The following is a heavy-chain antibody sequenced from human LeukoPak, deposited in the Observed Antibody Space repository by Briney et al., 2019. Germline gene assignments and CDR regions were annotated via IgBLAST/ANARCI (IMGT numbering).Heavy chain of an antibody. CDR1: GFTFSSYW. D-gene: IGHD5-12*01. CDR2: IKQDGSER. Sequence: PGGSLRLSCAASGFTFSSYWMNWARQAPGKGLEWVANIKQDGSERSYVDSVKGRFTISRDNAKSSLYLQMNSLRAEDTAVYYCARVLWLPLRYFDYWGQGTLVTVSS. V-gene: IGHV3-7*03. CDR3: ARVLWLPLRYFDY. J-gene: IGHJ4*02.